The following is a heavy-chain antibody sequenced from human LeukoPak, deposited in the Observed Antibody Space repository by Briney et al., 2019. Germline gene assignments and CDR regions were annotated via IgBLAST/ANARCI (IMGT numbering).Heavy chain of an antibody. J-gene: IGHJ4*02. D-gene: IGHD3-10*01. CDR2: ISSSGSTK. Sequence: GGSLRLSCAASGLTFSDYYMSWIRQAPGKGLEWVSYISSSGSTKYYADSVKGRFTISRDNAKNPYLQMNSLRAEDTAVYYCARDGHAYGRGSPHYWGQGTLVTVSS. CDR1: GLTFSDYY. V-gene: IGHV3-11*01. CDR3: ARDGHAYGRGSPHY.